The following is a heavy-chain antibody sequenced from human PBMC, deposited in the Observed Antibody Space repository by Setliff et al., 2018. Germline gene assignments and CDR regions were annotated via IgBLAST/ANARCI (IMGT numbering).Heavy chain of an antibody. Sequence: GASVKVSCKASGYTLNNYAMNWVRQAPGQGFEWMGWINTKTGNPTYAQDFTGRLVFSLDTSVNTAYLQISSLKAEDTAVYYCASQMGTSETYPKWGQGTPVTVSS. CDR1: GYTLNNYA. V-gene: IGHV7-4-1*02. CDR2: INTKTGNP. J-gene: IGHJ4*02. D-gene: IGHD1-26*01. CDR3: ASQMGTSETYPK.